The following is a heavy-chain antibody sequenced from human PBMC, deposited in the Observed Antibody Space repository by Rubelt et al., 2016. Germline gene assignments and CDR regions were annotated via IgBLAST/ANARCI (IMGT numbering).Heavy chain of an antibody. CDR3: ARAVSYYDSSGYGYYYYMDV. D-gene: IGHD3-22*01. CDR2: IYYSGST. J-gene: IGHJ6*03. CDR1: GGSISSSSYY. Sequence: QLQLQESGPGLVKPSETLTLTCTVSGGSISSSSYYWGWIRQPPGKGLEWIGSIYYSGSTYYNPSLKSRVTISVDTSKKQFCPKLSSVTAADTAGYYCARAVSYYDSSGYGYYYYMDVWGKGTTVTVSS. V-gene: IGHV4-39*07.